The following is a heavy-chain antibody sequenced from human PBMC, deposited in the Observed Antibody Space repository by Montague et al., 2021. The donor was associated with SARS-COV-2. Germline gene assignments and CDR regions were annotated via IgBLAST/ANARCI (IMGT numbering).Heavy chain of an antibody. J-gene: IGHJ6*02. Sequence: SETLSLTCTVSGGSNSRYYWSWIRQPPGKGLEWIGYVSDSGSDYNPSLKSRVSISADTSKKLLSLSLSSVTAADTAIYYCARHRKDYDILTGYSTSFYYDMDVWGQGTTVTVSS. CDR2: VSDSGS. CDR1: GGSNSRYY. D-gene: IGHD3-9*01. CDR3: ARHRKDYDILTGYSTSFYYDMDV. V-gene: IGHV4-59*08.